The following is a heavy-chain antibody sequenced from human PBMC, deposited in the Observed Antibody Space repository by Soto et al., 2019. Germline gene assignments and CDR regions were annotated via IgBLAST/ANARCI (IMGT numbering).Heavy chain of an antibody. V-gene: IGHV3-23*01. CDR3: VRTGRLNRSY. J-gene: IGHJ4*02. CDR1: GFTFSTYA. Sequence: EVQLLESGGDLVQPGGSLRLSCAASGFTFSTYAMSWVRQAPGKGLDWVSTINTNGDTAYYSASVKGRFTISRDNSKDTLLLQMNSLRAEDTALYFCVRTGRLNRSYWGQGTLVTVSS. D-gene: IGHD3-10*01. CDR2: INTNGDTA.